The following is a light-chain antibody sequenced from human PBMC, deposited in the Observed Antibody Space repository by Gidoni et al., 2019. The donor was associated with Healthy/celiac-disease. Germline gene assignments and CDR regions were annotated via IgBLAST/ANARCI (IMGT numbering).Light chain of an antibody. CDR3: CSYAGSYTLEV. Sequence: QSALTQPRSVSGSPGQSVTISCTGTSSDVGHYNYVSWYQKHPGRAPKLMIYDVNKRPSGVPDRFSGSKSGNTASLTISGLQAEDEADYYCCSYAGSYTLEVFGGGTKLTVL. V-gene: IGLV2-11*01. CDR1: SSDVGHYNY. CDR2: DVN. J-gene: IGLJ2*01.